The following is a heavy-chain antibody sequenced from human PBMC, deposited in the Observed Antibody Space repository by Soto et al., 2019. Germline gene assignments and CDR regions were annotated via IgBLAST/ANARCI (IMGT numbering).Heavy chain of an antibody. CDR3: ARDRVRGALIAEFDP. Sequence: TLSLTCTVSGGSISSGDYYWSWIRQPPGKGLEWIGYIYYSGSTYYNPSLKSRVTISVDTSKNQFSLKLSSVTAADTAVYYCARDRVRGALIAEFDPWGQGTLVTVS. J-gene: IGHJ5*02. V-gene: IGHV4-30-4*01. CDR2: IYYSGST. CDR1: GGSISSGDYY. D-gene: IGHD3-10*01.